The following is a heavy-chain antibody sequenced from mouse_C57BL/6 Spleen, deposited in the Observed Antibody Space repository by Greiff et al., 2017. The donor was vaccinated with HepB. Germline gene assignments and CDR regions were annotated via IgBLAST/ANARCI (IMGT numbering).Heavy chain of an antibody. V-gene: IGHV3-6*01. J-gene: IGHJ4*01. D-gene: IGHD3-3*01. CDR3: ARGAGGTRDYAMDY. CDR2: ISYDGSN. Sequence: EVKLMESGPGLVKPSQSLSLTCSVTGYSITSGYYWNWIRQFPGNKLEWMGYISYDGSNNYNPSLKNRISITRDTSKNQFFLKLNSVTTEDTATYYCARGAGGTRDYAMDYWGQGTSVTVSS. CDR1: GYSITSGYY.